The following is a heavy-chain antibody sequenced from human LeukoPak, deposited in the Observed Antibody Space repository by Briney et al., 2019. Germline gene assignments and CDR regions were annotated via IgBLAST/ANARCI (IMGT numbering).Heavy chain of an antibody. V-gene: IGHV4-39*07. Sequence: SETLSLTCTVSGGSISSSSYYWAWIRQSPGKGLEWLGSIYYTGTTYYNPSLDHRVTISVDTSENQFSLRLNSVTAADTAVYYCVRYDSSSGIFDYWGLGTLVTVSS. J-gene: IGHJ4*02. D-gene: IGHD6-6*01. CDR1: GGSISSSSYY. CDR2: IYYTGTT. CDR3: VRYDSSSGIFDY.